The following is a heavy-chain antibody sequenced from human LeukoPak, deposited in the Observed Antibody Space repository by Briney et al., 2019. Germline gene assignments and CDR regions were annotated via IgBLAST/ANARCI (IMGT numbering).Heavy chain of an antibody. J-gene: IGHJ5*02. D-gene: IGHD1-26*01. CDR1: GGSFSGYY. V-gene: IGHV4-34*01. CDR3: AREYPKGGSYRFDP. CDR2: INHSGSI. Sequence: PSETLSLTCAVYGGSFSGYYWSWIRQPPGKGLEWIGEINHSGSINYNPSLKSRVTISVDTSKNQFSLKLSSVTAADTAVYYCAREYPKGGSYRFDPWGQGTLVTVSS.